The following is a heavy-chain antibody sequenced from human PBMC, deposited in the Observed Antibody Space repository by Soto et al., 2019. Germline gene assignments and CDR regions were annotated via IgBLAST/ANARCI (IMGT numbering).Heavy chain of an antibody. CDR3: ATASPSEYYDFWSGPYYFDY. CDR2: FDPEDGET. V-gene: IGHV1-24*01. J-gene: IGHJ4*02. D-gene: IGHD3-3*01. CDR1: GYTLTELS. Sequence: ASVKVSCKVSGYTLTELSMHWVRQAPGKGLEWMGGFDPEDGETIYAQKFQGRVTMTEDTSTDTAYMELSSLRSEDTAVYYCATASPSEYYDFWSGPYYFDYWGQGTLVTVSS.